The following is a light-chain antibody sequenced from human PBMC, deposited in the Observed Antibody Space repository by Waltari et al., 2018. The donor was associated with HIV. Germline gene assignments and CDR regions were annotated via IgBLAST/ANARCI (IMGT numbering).Light chain of an antibody. CDR1: NIGGKS. V-gene: IGLV3-21*03. CDR3: QVWDSSSDHRI. J-gene: IGLJ2*01. Sequence: SYVLTQPPSESVAPGKTARITGEGKNIGGKSVHWYQQKPGQAPVLVIYDDDDRPSGIPERFSGSSSGNTATLTINRVEAGDEADYYCQVWDSSSDHRIFGGGTKLTVL. CDR2: DDD.